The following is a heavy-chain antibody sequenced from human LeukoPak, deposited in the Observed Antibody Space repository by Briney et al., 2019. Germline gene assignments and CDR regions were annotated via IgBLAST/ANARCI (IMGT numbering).Heavy chain of an antibody. V-gene: IGHV3-30*18. J-gene: IGHJ6*02. D-gene: IGHD6-13*01. CDR2: ISYDGSNK. CDR3: AKDIGSSRFLSDYYYGMDV. Sequence: GGSLRLSCAASGFTFSSYGMHWVRQAPGKGLEWVAVISYDGSNKYYADSVKGRFTISRDNSKNTLYLQMNSLRAEDTAVYYCAKDIGSSRFLSDYYYGMDVWGQGTTVTVSS. CDR1: GFTFSSYG.